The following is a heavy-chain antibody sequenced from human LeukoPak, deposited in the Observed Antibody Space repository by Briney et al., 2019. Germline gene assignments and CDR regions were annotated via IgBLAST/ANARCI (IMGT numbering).Heavy chain of an antibody. V-gene: IGHV3-33*01. J-gene: IGHJ4*02. Sequence: GRSLRLSCAASGFTFSSYGMHWVRQAPGKGLEWVAVIWYDGSNKYYADSVKGRFTISRDNSKNTLYLQMNSLRAEDTAVYYCARDPGDTGADYWGQGTLVTVSS. D-gene: IGHD5-18*01. CDR2: IWYDGSNK. CDR1: GFTFSSYG. CDR3: ARDPGDTGADY.